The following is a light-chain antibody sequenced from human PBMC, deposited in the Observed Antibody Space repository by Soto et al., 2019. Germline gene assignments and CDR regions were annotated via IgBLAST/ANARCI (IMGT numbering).Light chain of an antibody. CDR2: GAS. Sequence: EIVLTQSPGTLSLSPGERATLSCRASQSVRTNYLAWYQQKPGQAPRLLIYGASSRATGIPDRXXXSXSGXXXXXXXXXXXPEDFAVYYCQQFGSSPLWAFGQGTKVEIK. J-gene: IGKJ1*01. V-gene: IGKV3-20*01. CDR1: QSVRTNY. CDR3: QQFGSSPLWA.